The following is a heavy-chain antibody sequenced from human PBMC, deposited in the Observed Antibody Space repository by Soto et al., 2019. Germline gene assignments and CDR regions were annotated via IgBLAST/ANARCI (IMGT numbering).Heavy chain of an antibody. J-gene: IGHJ4*02. Sequence: ASVKVSCKASGYTFTSYDINWVRQATGQGLEWMGWMNPNSGNTGYAQKFQGRVTMTRNTSISTAYMELSSLRSEDTAVYYCARGLRGSGSSSIGYWGQGTLVTVSS. CDR2: MNPNSGNT. CDR1: GYTFTSYD. D-gene: IGHD1-26*01. CDR3: ARGLRGSGSSSIGY. V-gene: IGHV1-8*01.